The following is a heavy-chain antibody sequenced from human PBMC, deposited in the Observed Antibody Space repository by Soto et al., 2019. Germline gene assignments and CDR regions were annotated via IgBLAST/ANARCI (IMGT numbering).Heavy chain of an antibody. D-gene: IGHD3-3*01. CDR3: ARRGRITIFGEATFDY. Sequence: PGESLKISCKGSGYSFTTSWIAWVRQMPGKGLEWMGIIYPGDSDTRYSPSFQGQVTISADKSITTAYLQWSSLKASDTAMYYCARRGRITIFGEATFDYWGQGTLVTVSS. V-gene: IGHV5-51*01. CDR1: GYSFTTSW. CDR2: IYPGDSDT. J-gene: IGHJ4*02.